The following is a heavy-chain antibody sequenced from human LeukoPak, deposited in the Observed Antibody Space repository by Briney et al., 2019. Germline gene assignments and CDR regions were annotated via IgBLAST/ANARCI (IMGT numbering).Heavy chain of an antibody. V-gene: IGHV1-8*01. J-gene: IGHJ4*02. CDR3: ARGGRDGYNWIADY. CDR1: GYTFTSYD. CDR2: MNPNSGNT. D-gene: IGHD5-24*01. Sequence: GASVKVSCKASGYTFTSYDINWVRQATGQGLEWMGWMNPNSGNTGYAQKFQGRVTMTRYTSISTAYMELSSLRSEDTAVYYCARGGRDGYNWIADYWGQGTLVTVSS.